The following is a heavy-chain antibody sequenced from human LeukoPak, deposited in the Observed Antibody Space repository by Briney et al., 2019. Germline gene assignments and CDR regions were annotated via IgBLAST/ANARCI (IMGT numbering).Heavy chain of an antibody. J-gene: IGHJ4*02. CDR3: ARDLSTSSNWELDY. Sequence: ASVKVSCKASGYTFSDYYTHWVRQSPGQGLEWMGWINPNSGGTRYAQQFQGRVTMTRDTSIGTVYMELSTLRSDDTAVYYCARDLSTSSNWELDYWGQGTLVTVSS. D-gene: IGHD1-1*01. CDR1: GYTFSDYY. CDR2: INPNSGGT. V-gene: IGHV1-2*02.